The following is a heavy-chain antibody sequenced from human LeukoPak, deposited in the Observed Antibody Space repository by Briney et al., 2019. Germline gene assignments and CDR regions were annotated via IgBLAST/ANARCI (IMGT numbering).Heavy chain of an antibody. CDR3: ARIRCGRGQARCYNH. J-gene: IGHJ5*02. Sequence: PSETLSLTCAVSGVSVSDYYWSWIRQSPEKGLEWIGEVSPGGYTTYNPSLRSRVIISEDTSENQLSLNVTSVTAADTALYYCARIRCGRGQARCYNHWAQGRLVTVSS. D-gene: IGHD2-21*01. V-gene: IGHV4-34*01. CDR1: GVSVSDYY. CDR2: VSPGGYT.